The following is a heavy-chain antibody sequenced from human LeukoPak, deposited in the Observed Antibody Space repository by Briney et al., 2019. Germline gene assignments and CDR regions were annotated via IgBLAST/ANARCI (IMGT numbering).Heavy chain of an antibody. J-gene: IGHJ4*02. CDR2: ISYDGSNK. CDR1: GFTFSSYA. D-gene: IGHD1-26*01. V-gene: IGHV3-30-3*01. CDR3: ARVSARLYYFDY. Sequence: GRSLRLSCAASGFTFSSYAMHWVRQAPGKGLEWVAVISYDGSNKYYADSVKGRFTISRDNAKNSLYLQMNSLRAEDTAVYYCARVSARLYYFDYWGQGTLVTVSS.